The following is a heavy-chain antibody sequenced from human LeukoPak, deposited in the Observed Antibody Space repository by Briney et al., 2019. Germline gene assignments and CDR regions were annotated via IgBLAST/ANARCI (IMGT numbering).Heavy chain of an antibody. CDR2: INHSGST. CDR3: ARGLIDDIVVVPAAIHRYYFDY. D-gene: IGHD2-2*01. J-gene: IGHJ4*02. Sequence: SETLSLTCAVYGGSFSGYYWSWIRQPPGKGLEWIGEINHSGSTNYNPSLKSRVTISVDTSKDQFSLKLSSVTAADTAVYYCARGLIDDIVVVPAAIHRYYFDYWGQGTLVTVSS. V-gene: IGHV4-34*01. CDR1: GGSFSGYY.